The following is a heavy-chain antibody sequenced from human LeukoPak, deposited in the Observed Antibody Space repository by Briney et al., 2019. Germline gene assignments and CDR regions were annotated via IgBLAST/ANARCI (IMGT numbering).Heavy chain of an antibody. J-gene: IGHJ4*02. CDR1: GYTFSGTGWY. D-gene: IGHD3-10*01. Sequence: EASVKVSSKASGYTFSGTGWYLYWLRQAPGQGLECMGWIYPYTGATHYAQKFQGRVAMTRDTSISTAYMELSRLRPDDTAVYYCARDGPAQMVDFDYWGQGTLVTVSS. V-gene: IGHV1-2*02. CDR3: ARDGPAQMVDFDY. CDR2: IYPYTGAT.